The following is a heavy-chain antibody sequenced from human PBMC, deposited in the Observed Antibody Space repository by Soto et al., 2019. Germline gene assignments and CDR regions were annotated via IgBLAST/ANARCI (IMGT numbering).Heavy chain of an antibody. CDR3: ARIASAGRGWDV. CDR1: ELPFGNNW. Sequence: EVQLVESGGGLVQPGGSRKLSVAAFELPFGNNWRSWVGQAPGKGLGWVGKIKQDGSGKNYVDSVKGRFTISRDNAKNSLYLQMNSLRAEDTAVYYCARIASAGRGWDVWGQGTTVVVSS. J-gene: IGHJ6*02. D-gene: IGHD6-13*01. V-gene: IGHV3-7*01. CDR2: IKQDGSGK.